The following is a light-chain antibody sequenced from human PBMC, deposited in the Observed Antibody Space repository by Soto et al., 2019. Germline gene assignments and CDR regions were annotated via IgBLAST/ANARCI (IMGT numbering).Light chain of an antibody. V-gene: IGKV1-12*01. CDR2: AAS. J-gene: IGKJ1*01. Sequence: DIQMTQSPSFVSASVGDRVTISCRASQGITSWLAWYQQKPGKAPKLLIYAASTLQGGVPSRFSGSGSGTEFTLTIRSLQPEDFATYYCQQATSFPRTFGQGTKVEIK. CDR3: QQATSFPRT. CDR1: QGITSW.